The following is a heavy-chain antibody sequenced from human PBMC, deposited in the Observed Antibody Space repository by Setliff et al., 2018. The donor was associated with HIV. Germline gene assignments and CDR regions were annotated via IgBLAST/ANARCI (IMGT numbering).Heavy chain of an antibody. CDR3: ARDFDY. V-gene: IGHV4-4*07. CDR2: IYTSGST. Sequence: SETLSLTCTVSGVSITGHYWSWIRQPAGKGLEWIGRIYTSGSTNYNPSLKSRVTMSEDTSKNQVSLKLKSVTAADMAVYYCARDFDYWGQGLLVTVSS. CDR1: GVSITGHY. J-gene: IGHJ4*02.